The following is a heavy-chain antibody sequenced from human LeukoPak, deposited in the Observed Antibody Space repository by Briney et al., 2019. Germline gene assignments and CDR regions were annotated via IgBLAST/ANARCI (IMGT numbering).Heavy chain of an antibody. J-gene: IGHJ4*02. CDR3: ARGYGSGSSHIDY. D-gene: IGHD3-10*01. CDR1: GFTFSSYV. Sequence: GGALRLSCAAPGFTFSSYVMNWVRQAPGKGLEWVSYISSSGTTIYYAASVKGRFTISRDNAKNSLYLQMNSLRAEDTAVYYCARGYGSGSSHIDYWGQGTLVTVSS. V-gene: IGHV3-48*03. CDR2: ISSSGTTI.